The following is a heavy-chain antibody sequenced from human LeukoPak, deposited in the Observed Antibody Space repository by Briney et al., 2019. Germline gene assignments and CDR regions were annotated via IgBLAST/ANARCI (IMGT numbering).Heavy chain of an antibody. J-gene: IGHJ5*02. V-gene: IGHV1-3*01. CDR2: INAGNGNT. CDR1: GYTFINFA. CDR3: ARGGILGDWFDP. D-gene: IGHD2-15*01. Sequence: GASVKVSCKASGYTFINFAINWGRQAPGQRPEWMGWINAGNGNTKYSQKFQGRVTITRDTSASTAYMELSSLRSEDTAVYYCARGGILGDWFDPWGQGTLVTVSS.